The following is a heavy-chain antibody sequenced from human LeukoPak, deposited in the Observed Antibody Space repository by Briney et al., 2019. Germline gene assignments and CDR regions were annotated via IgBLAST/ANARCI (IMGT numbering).Heavy chain of an antibody. CDR1: LFTPSINT. CDR3: AKNDLGYDSSGNYFDY. D-gene: IGHD3-22*01. Sequence: GSLRHSPAHSLFTPSINTTSSGPPAPGKGLECVSGISDSGGSTYYGDSVKGGFTISRDNSKNTLYLQMNSLRAEDTAVYHCAKNDLGYDSSGNYFDYWGQGTLVTVSS. J-gene: IGHJ4*02. V-gene: IGHV3-23*01. CDR2: ISDSGGST.